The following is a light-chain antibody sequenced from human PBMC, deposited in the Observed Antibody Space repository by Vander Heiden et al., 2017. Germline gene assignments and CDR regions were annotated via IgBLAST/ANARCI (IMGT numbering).Light chain of an antibody. V-gene: IGLV3-1*01. CDR3: QAWDSSTVV. Sequence: SYELTQPPSVSVSPGQTASITCSGDKLGDKYACWYQQKPGQSPVLVIYQDSKRTSGIPERFSGSNSGTTATLTISGTQARDEDYYYCQAWDSSTVVFGGGTKLTVL. J-gene: IGLJ2*01. CDR1: KLGDKY. CDR2: QDS.